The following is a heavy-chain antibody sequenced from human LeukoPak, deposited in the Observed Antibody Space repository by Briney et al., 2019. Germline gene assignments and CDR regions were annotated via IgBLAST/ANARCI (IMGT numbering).Heavy chain of an antibody. Sequence: SQTLSLTCAIAGDSVSSNSAAWNWIRQSPSRGLEWLGRTYYRSKWYNDYAVSVKSRITINPDTYKNQFSLQLNSVTPEDTAVYYCARDPNSSSWSGFLYYFDYWGQGTLVTVSS. CDR2: TYYRSKWYN. J-gene: IGHJ4*02. CDR3: ARDPNSSSWSGFLYYFDY. V-gene: IGHV6-1*01. D-gene: IGHD6-13*01. CDR1: GDSVSSNSAA.